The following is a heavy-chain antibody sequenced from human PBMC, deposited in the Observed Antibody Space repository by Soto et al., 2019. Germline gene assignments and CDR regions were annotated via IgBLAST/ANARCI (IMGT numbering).Heavy chain of an antibody. V-gene: IGHV3-23*01. D-gene: IGHD3-3*01. CDR2: ISSSGDAT. CDR3: AKNGDFWSWGMDV. CDR1: VFTFSTYA. Sequence: PGGSLRLSCASSVFTFSTYAMTCVRHSPGKGLEWVSIISSSGDATYYLDSVKGRFTISRDNSRNTLNLQMHSLRAEDTAVYYCAKNGDFWSWGMDVWGQGTTVTVS. J-gene: IGHJ6*01.